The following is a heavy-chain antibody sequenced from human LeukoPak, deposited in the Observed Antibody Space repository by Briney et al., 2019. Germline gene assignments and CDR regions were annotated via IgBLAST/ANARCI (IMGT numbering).Heavy chain of an antibody. Sequence: PSETLSLTCTVSGGSISSSSYYWGWIRQPPGKGLEWIGSIYYSGSTYYNPSLKSRVTISVDTSKNQFSLKLSSVTAADTAVYYCATYRQVLLPFESWGQGTLVTVSS. D-gene: IGHD2-8*02. CDR1: GGSISSSSYY. CDR3: ATYRQVLLPFES. V-gene: IGHV4-39*07. J-gene: IGHJ4*02. CDR2: IYYSGST.